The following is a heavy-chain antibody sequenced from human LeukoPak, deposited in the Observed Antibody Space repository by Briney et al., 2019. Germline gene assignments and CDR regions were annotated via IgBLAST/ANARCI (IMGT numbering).Heavy chain of an antibody. CDR3: AREFPISEDIVVVVAAD. J-gene: IGHJ3*01. CDR1: GASISNSEFY. V-gene: IGHV4-39*02. D-gene: IGHD2-15*01. CDR2: IYSSGSP. Sequence: SETLSLTCTVSGASISNSEFYWGWIRQAPGKGLEWIGSIYSSGSPYYSPSFKSRATMSIDRSQNHFSLRLTSVTAADTAVYYCAREFPISEDIVVVVAADWGQGTMVTVSS.